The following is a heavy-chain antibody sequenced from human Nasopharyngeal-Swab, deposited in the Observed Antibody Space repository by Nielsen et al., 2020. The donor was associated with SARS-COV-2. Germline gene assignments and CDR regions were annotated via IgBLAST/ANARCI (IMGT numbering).Heavy chain of an antibody. CDR1: GYTFTSYG. V-gene: IGHV1-18*01. Sequence: ALVKVSCKASGYTFTSYGISWVRQAPGQGLGWMGWISAYNGNTNYAQKLQGRVTMTTDTSTSTAYMELRSLRSDDTAVYYCASPATVVTLDAFDIWGQGTMVTVSS. J-gene: IGHJ3*02. CDR2: ISAYNGNT. D-gene: IGHD4-23*01. CDR3: ASPATVVTLDAFDI.